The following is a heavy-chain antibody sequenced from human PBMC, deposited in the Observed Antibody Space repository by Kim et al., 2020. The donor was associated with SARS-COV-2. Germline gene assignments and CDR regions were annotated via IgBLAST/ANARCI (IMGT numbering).Heavy chain of an antibody. Sequence: SETLSLSYGVSAGSLSGYQWSWIRQSPGKALEWIGEVNQGGTANYNPSLKSRVTISIDMSKNQFSLNLTSVTAADTAVYYCVRNSVGYCFDPWGQGTLVT. CDR2: VNQGGTA. CDR3: VRNSVGYCFDP. D-gene: IGHD3-22*01. J-gene: IGHJ5*02. CDR1: AGSLSGYQ. V-gene: IGHV4-34*01.